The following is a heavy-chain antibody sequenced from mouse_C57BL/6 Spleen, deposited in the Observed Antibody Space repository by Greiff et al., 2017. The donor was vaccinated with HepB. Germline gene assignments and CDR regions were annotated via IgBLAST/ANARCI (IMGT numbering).Heavy chain of an antibody. CDR3: ARSEVDSSGYVGAMDY. J-gene: IGHJ4*01. D-gene: IGHD3-2*02. Sequence: VQLQQPGAELVMPGASVKLSCKASGYTFTSYWMHWVKQRPGQGLEWIGEIDPSDSYTNYNQKFKGKSTLTVDKSSSTAYMQLSSLTSEDSAVYYCARSEVDSSGYVGAMDYWGQGTSVTVSS. CDR2: IDPSDSYT. CDR1: GYTFTSYW. V-gene: IGHV1-69*01.